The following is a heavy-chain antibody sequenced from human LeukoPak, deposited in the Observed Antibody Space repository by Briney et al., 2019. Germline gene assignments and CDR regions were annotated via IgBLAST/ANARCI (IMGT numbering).Heavy chain of an antibody. V-gene: IGHV3-7*01. CDR3: ASSDYDSSGTFDY. CDR2: IKQDGSEK. D-gene: IGHD3-22*01. CDR1: GFTFSSYW. Sequence: GGSLRLSCAASGFTFSSYWMSWVRQAPGKGLEWVANIKQDGSEKYYVDSVKGRFTISRDNAKNSLYLQMNSLRAEDTAVYYCASSDYDSSGTFDYWGQGTLVTVSS. J-gene: IGHJ4*02.